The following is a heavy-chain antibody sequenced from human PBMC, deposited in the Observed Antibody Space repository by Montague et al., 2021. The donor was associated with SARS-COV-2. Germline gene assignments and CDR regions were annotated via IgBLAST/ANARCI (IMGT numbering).Heavy chain of an antibody. CDR1: GSSFNDYF. Sequence: SETLSLTCAVYGSSFNDYFWTWIRQPPGKGLEWIGEINHDGSTNYNPSLKSRLTISVDTSKNQFSLNLTSVTAADAAVYYCARARGGRAVRIITYYYYHGMDVWGQGTTVTVSS. CDR2: INHDGST. CDR3: ARARGGRAVRIITYYYYHGMDV. D-gene: IGHD3-22*01. V-gene: IGHV4-34*01. J-gene: IGHJ6*02.